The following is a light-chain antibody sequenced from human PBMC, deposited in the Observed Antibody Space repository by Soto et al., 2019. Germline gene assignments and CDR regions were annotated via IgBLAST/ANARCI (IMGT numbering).Light chain of an antibody. V-gene: IGKV3-11*01. CDR2: DAS. Sequence: EIVLTQSPATLSLSPGQRATLSCRASQSVGAYLAWYQQKVGQAPRLLIYDASNGASFIPARFSGSGSGTDFTLNISSLGAEDFAVYYFQKAGDGRRFTFGPGTKVNIK. J-gene: IGKJ3*01. CDR1: QSVGAY. CDR3: QKAGDGRRFT.